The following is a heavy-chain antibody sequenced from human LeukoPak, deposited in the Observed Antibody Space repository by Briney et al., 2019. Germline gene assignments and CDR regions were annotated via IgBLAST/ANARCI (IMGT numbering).Heavy chain of an antibody. V-gene: IGHV4-61*02. D-gene: IGHD2-2*02. CDR1: GGSISSGSYY. CDR2: IYTSGST. J-gene: IGHJ3*02. Sequence: PSETLSLTXTVSGGSISSGSYYWSWIRQPAGKGLEWIGRIYTSGSTNYNPSLKSRVTISVDTSKNQFSLKLSSVTAADTAVYYCARGRSVSSRTNIVVVPAAIYAFDIWGQGTMVTVSS. CDR3: ARGRSVSSRTNIVVVPAAIYAFDI.